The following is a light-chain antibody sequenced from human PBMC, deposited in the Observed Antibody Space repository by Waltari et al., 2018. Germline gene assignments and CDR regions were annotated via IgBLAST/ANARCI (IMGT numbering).Light chain of an antibody. CDR2: DVS. CDR3: CSYTNSISVF. CDR1: SSDVGGYDS. Sequence: QSALTHPASVSGSPGQSITISCTGTSSDVGGYDSVSCYQQQPGKAPRLMIYDVSNRPAVLSHRSSASKASTAASPTISVLPSEDEGDYYCCSYTNSISVFFGGGTKLTVL. J-gene: IGLJ2*01. V-gene: IGLV2-14*03.